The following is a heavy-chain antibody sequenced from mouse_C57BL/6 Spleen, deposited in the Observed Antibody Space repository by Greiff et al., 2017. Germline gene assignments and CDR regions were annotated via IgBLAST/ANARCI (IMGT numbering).Heavy chain of an antibody. J-gene: IGHJ2*01. CDR3: ARTAQAPFDY. CDR1: GYAFSSSW. Sequence: VQRVESGPELVKPGASVKISCKASGYAFSSSWMNWVKQRPGKGLEWIGRIYPGDGDTNYNGKFKGKATLTADKSSSTAYMQLSSLTSEDSAVYFCARTAQAPFDYWGQGTTLTVSS. V-gene: IGHV1-82*01. CDR2: IYPGDGDT. D-gene: IGHD3-2*02.